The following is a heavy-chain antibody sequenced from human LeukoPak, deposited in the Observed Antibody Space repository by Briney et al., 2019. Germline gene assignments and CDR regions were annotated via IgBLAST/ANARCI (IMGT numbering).Heavy chain of an antibody. Sequence: GGSLRLSCAASGFIFNAYWMTWVRQAPGKGLEWVANIRQDGREKYYVDSVKGRFTISRDNANNSLFLQMDSLRAEDTAAYYCARRGDLTERPGNDYWGQGILVTVST. CDR3: ARRGDLTERPGNDY. CDR1: GFIFNAYW. J-gene: IGHJ4*02. D-gene: IGHD3-10*01. CDR2: IRQDGREK. V-gene: IGHV3-7*01.